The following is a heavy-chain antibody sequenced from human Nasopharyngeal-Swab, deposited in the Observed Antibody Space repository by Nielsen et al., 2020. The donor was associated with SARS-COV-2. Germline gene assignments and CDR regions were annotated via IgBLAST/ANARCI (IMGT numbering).Heavy chain of an antibody. Sequence: GESLKISCAASGFTFSSYWMHWVRQAPGKGLVWVSRINSDGSSTSYADSVKGRFTISRDNAKNTLYLQMNSLRAEDTAVYYCARVPNREYFDYWGQGTLVTVSS. CDR3: ARVPNREYFDY. CDR1: GFTFSSYW. V-gene: IGHV3-74*01. D-gene: IGHD1-26*01. J-gene: IGHJ4*02. CDR2: INSDGSST.